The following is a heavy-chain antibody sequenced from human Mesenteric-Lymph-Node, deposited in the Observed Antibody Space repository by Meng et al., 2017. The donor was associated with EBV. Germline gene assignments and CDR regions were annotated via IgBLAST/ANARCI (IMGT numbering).Heavy chain of an antibody. CDR2: TYYRSKWYN. CDR3: SRESWRAFDY. CDR1: GDSVSNTTVA. J-gene: IGHJ4*02. Sequence: QVQLQQAGPGLVKPSQTLSLTCAISGDSVSNTTVAWNWIRQSPSRGLEWLGRTYYRSKWYNEYAQSVKGRITINPDTSKSEFSLQLNSVTPDDTAVYYCSRESWRAFDYWGQGTLVTVSS. V-gene: IGHV6-1*01.